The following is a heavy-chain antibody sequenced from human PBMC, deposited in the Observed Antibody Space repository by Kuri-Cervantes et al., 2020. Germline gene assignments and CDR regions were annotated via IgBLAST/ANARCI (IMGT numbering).Heavy chain of an antibody. V-gene: IGHV4-30-2*01. CDR1: GGSISTGGYS. CDR2: IYHSGSA. J-gene: IGHJ4*02. D-gene: IGHD6-25*01. Sequence: SETLSLTCAVSGGSISTGGYSWTWLRQPPGKGLEWIGYIYHSGSAYYNPSLTSRVTISVDRSKNQFSLKLSSVTAADTAVYYCARDHISAAGSFDYWGQGTLVTVSS. CDR3: ARDHISAAGSFDY.